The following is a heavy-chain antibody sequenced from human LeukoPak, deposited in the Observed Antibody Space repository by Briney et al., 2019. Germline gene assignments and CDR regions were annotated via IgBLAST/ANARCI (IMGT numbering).Heavy chain of an antibody. J-gene: IGHJ6*02. CDR2: ITGSGDRT. D-gene: IGHD3-10*01. Sequence: PGGSLRLSCAASGFTFSTYAMSWVRQAPGRGLEWVSAITGSGDRTYLADSVKGRFTISRDNSKNTLYLQMNSLSAEDTAVYYCANQEYFGSGNYYGMDVWGQGTTVTVS. V-gene: IGHV3-23*01. CDR3: ANQEYFGSGNYYGMDV. CDR1: GFTFSTYA.